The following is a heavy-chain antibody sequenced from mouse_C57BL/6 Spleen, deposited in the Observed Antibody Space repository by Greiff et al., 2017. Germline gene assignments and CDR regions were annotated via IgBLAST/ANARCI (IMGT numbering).Heavy chain of an antibody. CDR1: GFTFSSYA. Sequence: EVQLQQSGGGLVKPGGSLKLSCAASGFTFSSYAMSWVRQTPEKRLEWVATISDGGSYTYYPDNVKGRFTISRDNAKNNLYLQMSHLKSEDTAMYYCARAPPFITTVVAHFDYWGQGTTLTVSS. CDR2: ISDGGSYT. CDR3: ARAPPFITTVVAHFDY. D-gene: IGHD1-1*01. J-gene: IGHJ2*01. V-gene: IGHV5-4*01.